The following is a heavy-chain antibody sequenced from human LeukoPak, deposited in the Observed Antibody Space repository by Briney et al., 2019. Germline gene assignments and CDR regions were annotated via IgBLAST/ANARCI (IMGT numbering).Heavy chain of an antibody. Sequence: PSETLSLTCTVSGGSISGYYWSWIRQPPGKGLEWIGYVYYSGSTNYNPSLKSRVTISVDTSKNQFSLKLSSVTAADTAVYYCASGSSYFDLWGQGTLVTVSS. CDR2: VYYSGST. J-gene: IGHJ4*02. V-gene: IGHV4-59*12. CDR1: GGSISGYY. CDR3: ASGSSYFDL. D-gene: IGHD1-26*01.